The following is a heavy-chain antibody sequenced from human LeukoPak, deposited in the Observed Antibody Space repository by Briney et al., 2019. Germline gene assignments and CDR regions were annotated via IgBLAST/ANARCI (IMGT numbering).Heavy chain of an antibody. J-gene: IGHJ4*02. CDR2: IYYSGST. V-gene: IGHV4-39*01. CDR3: ARGATTGALRVDYFDY. D-gene: IGHD1-1*01. CDR1: GGSISSSSYY. Sequence: SETLSLTCTVSGGSISSSSYYWGWIRQPPGKGLEWIGSIYYSGSTYYNPSLKSRVTISVDTSKNQFSLKLSSVTAADTAVYYCARGATTGALRVDYFDYWGQGTLVTVSS.